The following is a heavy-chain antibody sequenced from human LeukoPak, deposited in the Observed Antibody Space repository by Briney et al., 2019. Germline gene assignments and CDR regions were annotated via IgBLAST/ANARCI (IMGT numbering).Heavy chain of an antibody. CDR3: ARDFRGGYDFWSGYYTPYYFDY. CDR2: VYSSGSV. V-gene: IGHV4-39*06. J-gene: IGHJ4*02. Sequence: SETLSLTCSVSGDSISSSSSYWGWIRQPPGRGLEWLGSVYSSGSVYYNPSLKSRVTILVDTSKNQFALKLRSVTAADTAVYYCARDFRGGYDFWSGYYTPYYFDYWGQGTLVTVSS. CDR1: GDSISSSSSY. D-gene: IGHD3-3*01.